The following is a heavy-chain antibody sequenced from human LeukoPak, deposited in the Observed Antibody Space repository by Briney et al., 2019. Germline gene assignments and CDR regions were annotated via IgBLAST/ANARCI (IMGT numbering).Heavy chain of an antibody. V-gene: IGHV4-31*03. Sequence: SETQSLTCTVSGGSVSSGGYYWSWIRQHPQKGLEWIGYISNRGRTYYNPSLMSRLTISVDTSKNQFSLRLTSVTAADTAVYYCARASRLGELSLGYWGQGTLVTVSS. CDR1: GGSVSSGGYY. D-gene: IGHD3-16*02. CDR3: ARASRLGELSLGY. J-gene: IGHJ4*02. CDR2: ISNRGRT.